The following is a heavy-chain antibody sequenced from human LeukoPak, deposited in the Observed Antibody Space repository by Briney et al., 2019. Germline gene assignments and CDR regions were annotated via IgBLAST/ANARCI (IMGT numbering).Heavy chain of an antibody. D-gene: IGHD6-13*01. J-gene: IGHJ4*02. Sequence: QPGGSLRLSCAASGFAFSSYWMYWVRQAPGKGLVWVSRINSDGSSTSHADSVKGRFTISRDNSKNTVYLQMSSLRTEDTAVYSCARRSAAVDYWGQGTLVTVSS. CDR2: INSDGSST. V-gene: IGHV3-74*01. CDR1: GFAFSSYW. CDR3: ARRSAAVDY.